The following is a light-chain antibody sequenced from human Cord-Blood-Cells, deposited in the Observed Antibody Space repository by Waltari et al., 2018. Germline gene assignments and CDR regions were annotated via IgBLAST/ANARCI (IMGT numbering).Light chain of an antibody. Sequence: QSALTQPRSVSGSPGQSVTISCTGTSSDVGGYNYVSWYQQHPGKAPKLMIYDVSKRPSGFPDRFSGSKSGNTASLTISGLQAEDEADYYCCSYAGSLVVFGGGTKLTVL. J-gene: IGLJ2*01. V-gene: IGLV2-11*01. CDR3: CSYAGSLVV. CDR2: DVS. CDR1: SSDVGGYNY.